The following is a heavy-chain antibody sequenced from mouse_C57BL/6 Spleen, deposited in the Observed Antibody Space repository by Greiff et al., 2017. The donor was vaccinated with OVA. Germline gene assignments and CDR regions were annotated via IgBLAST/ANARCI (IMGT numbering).Heavy chain of an antibody. CDR1: GYTFTSYW. V-gene: IGHV1-52*01. CDR3: ARTGYAMDY. J-gene: IGHJ4*01. Sequence: QVQLQQPGAELVRPGSSVKLSCKASGYTFTSYWMHWVKQRPIQGLEWIGDIDPSDSETHYNQKFKDKATLTVDKSSSTAYMQLSSLTSEDSAVYYCARTGYAMDYWGQGTSVTVSS. CDR2: IDPSDSET.